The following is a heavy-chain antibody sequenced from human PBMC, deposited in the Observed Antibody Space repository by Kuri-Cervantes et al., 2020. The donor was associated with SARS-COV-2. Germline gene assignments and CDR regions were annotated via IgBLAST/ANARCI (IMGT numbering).Heavy chain of an antibody. V-gene: IGHV4-39*01. J-gene: IGHJ3*02. CDR3: ARPERQGEDAFDI. CDR1: GVSLRSVNFY. D-gene: IGHD1-26*01. Sequence: SETLSLTCTVSGVSLRSVNFYWGWFRQPPGKGLEWLGSVYYNGDTYYNPSLKSRLTVSIVAAKRQFSLRLTSVTAADTAVYFCARPERQGEDAFDIWGQGEMVTVSS. CDR2: VYYNGDT.